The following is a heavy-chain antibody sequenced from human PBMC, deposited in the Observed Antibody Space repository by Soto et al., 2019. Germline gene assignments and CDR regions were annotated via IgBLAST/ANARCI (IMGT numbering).Heavy chain of an antibody. CDR1: GGSFSGNY. V-gene: IGHV4-34*01. Sequence: SETLSLTCAVYGGSFSGNYWSWIRQPPGKGLEWIGEINHSGSTNYNPSLKSRVTISVDTSKNQFSLKLSSVTAADTAVYYCARGSSIAAHNSYYYYGMDVWGQGTTVTVSS. J-gene: IGHJ6*02. CDR2: INHSGST. CDR3: ARGSSIAAHNSYYYYGMDV. D-gene: IGHD6-6*01.